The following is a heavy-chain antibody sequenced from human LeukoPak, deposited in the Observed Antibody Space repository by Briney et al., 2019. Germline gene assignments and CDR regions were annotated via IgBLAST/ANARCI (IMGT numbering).Heavy chain of an antibody. Sequence: ASETLSLTCAVYGGSFSGYYWSWIRQPPGKRLEWIGEINHSGSTNYNPSLKSRVTISVDTSKNQFSLKLSSVTAADTAVYYCARGVMVRGVIIVYYMDVWGKGTTVTVSS. CDR1: GGSFSGYY. CDR3: ARGVMVRGVIIVYYMDV. J-gene: IGHJ6*03. D-gene: IGHD3-10*01. CDR2: INHSGST. V-gene: IGHV4-34*01.